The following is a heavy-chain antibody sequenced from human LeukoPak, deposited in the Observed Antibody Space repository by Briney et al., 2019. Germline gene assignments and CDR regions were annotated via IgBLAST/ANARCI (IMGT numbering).Heavy chain of an antibody. CDR2: INHSGST. Sequence: SETLSLTCAVYGGSFSGYYWSWIRQPPGKGLEWIGEINHSGSTYYNPSLKSRVTISVDTSKNQFSLKLSSVTAADTAVYYCARSLVGATTHYYYYYMDVWGKGTTVTVSS. CDR1: GGSFSGYY. J-gene: IGHJ6*03. D-gene: IGHD1-26*01. V-gene: IGHV4-34*01. CDR3: ARSLVGATTHYYYYYMDV.